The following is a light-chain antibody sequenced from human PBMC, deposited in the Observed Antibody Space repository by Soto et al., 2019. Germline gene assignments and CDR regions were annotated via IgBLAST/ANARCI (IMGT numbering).Light chain of an antibody. J-gene: IGKJ5*01. CDR2: GAS. V-gene: IGKV3-20*01. CDR1: QSVSRR. CDR3: QQYTGPPTT. Sequence: EVVLTQSPGTLSLSPGGRATLSCRASQSVSRRLAWYQQRPGQSPRLLISGASMRAAGIPDRFSGSGSGTDFTLTITRLEPEDSAVYFCQQYTGPPTTSGQGTRLDIK.